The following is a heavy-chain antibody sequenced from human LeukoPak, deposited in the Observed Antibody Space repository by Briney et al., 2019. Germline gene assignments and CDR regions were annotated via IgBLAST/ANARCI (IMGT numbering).Heavy chain of an antibody. J-gene: IGHJ5*02. V-gene: IGHV1-46*01. D-gene: IGHD2-15*01. CDR2: INPSGGST. CDR3: ARDRLSCSGGSCYSNWFDP. Sequence: GASVKVSSKASGYTFTSYYMHWVRQAPGQGLEWMGIINPSGGSTSYAQKFQGRVTMTRDMSTSTVYMELSSLRSEDTAVYYCARDRLSCSGGSCYSNWFDPWGQGTLVTVSS. CDR1: GYTFTSYY.